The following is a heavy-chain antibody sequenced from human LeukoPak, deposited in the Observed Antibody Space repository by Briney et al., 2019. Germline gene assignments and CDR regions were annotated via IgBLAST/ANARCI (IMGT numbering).Heavy chain of an antibody. CDR1: GFTFSSYA. V-gene: IGHV3-23*01. CDR3: TKDRPSSGWYKGVGYFDY. J-gene: IGHJ4*02. Sequence: GGSLRLSCAASGFTFSSYAMRWVRQAPAKGLEWVSAISGSGGSPYYADSVKGRFTISRDNSKNTLYLQMNSLRAEDTAVYCCTKDRPSSGWYKGVGYFDYWGQGTLATVSS. CDR2: ISGSGGSP. D-gene: IGHD6-19*01.